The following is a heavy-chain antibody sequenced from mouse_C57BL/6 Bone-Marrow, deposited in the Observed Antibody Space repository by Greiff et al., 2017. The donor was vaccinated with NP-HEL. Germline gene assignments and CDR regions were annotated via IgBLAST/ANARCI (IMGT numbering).Heavy chain of an antibody. Sequence: QVQLQQPGAELVKPGASVKLSCKASGYTFTSYWMQWVKQRPGQGLEWIGEIDPSDSYTNYNQKFKGKATLTVETSSSTAYMQLSSLTSEDSAVYYCARDDYDWYFEVWGTGTTVTVSS. V-gene: IGHV1-50*01. D-gene: IGHD2-4*01. CDR1: GYTFTSYW. J-gene: IGHJ1*03. CDR2: IDPSDSYT. CDR3: ARDDYDWYFEV.